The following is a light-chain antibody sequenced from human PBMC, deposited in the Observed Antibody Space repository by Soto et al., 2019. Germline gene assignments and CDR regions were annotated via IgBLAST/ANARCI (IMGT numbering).Light chain of an antibody. CDR2: GAS. Sequence: EIVMTQSPATLSVSPGERATLSCRASQSVSSNLAWYQQKPGQAPRLLIYGASIRATGIPARFSGSRSGTEITLTISTLQSEDFAVNTCQQYNNWPQWTFSRRTKVEIK. V-gene: IGKV3-15*01. CDR1: QSVSSN. J-gene: IGKJ1*01. CDR3: QQYNNWPQWT.